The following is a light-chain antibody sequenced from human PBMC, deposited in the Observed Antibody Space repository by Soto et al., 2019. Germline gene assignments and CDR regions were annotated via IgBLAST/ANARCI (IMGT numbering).Light chain of an antibody. CDR2: GAS. CDR1: QSVSSRY. V-gene: IGKV3-20*01. Sequence: EIVLTQSPDTLSLSPGERATLSCRASQSVSSRYLAWYQQKPGQAPRLLIYGASSWATGIPDRFSGSGSGTDFTLTISRLEPEDFAVDYCQQYGTSYTFGQGTKLEIK. CDR3: QQYGTSYT. J-gene: IGKJ2*01.